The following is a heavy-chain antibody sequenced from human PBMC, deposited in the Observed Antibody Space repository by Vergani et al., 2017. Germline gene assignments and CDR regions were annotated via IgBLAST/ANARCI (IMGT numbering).Heavy chain of an antibody. D-gene: IGHD3-16*02. CDR1: GGTFSSYA. V-gene: IGHV1-69*06. J-gene: IGHJ3*02. CDR3: ARYEYVWGNCRPRAFDI. CDR2: IIPIFGTA. Sequence: QVQLVQSGAEVKKPGSSVKVSCKASGGTFSSYAISWVRQAPGQGLEWMGGIIPIFGTANYAQKFQGRVTITADKSTSTAYMELSSLRSEDTAVYYCARYEYVWGNCRPRAFDIWGQGTMVTVSS.